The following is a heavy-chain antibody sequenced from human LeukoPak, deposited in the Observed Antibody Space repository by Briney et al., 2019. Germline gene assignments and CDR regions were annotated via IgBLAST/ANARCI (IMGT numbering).Heavy chain of an antibody. Sequence: KPSETLSLTCTVSGGSISSCYWSWIRQPPGKGLEWIGYIYTSGSTNYNPSLKSRVTISVDTSKNQFSLKLSSVTAADTAVYYCARHFPLGYCSGGSCYSNAFDIWGQGTMVTVSS. J-gene: IGHJ3*02. V-gene: IGHV4-4*09. D-gene: IGHD2-15*01. CDR2: IYTSGST. CDR3: ARHFPLGYCSGGSCYSNAFDI. CDR1: GGSISSCY.